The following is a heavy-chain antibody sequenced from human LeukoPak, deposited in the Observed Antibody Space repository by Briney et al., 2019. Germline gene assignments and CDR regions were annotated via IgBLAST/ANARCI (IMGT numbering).Heavy chain of an antibody. J-gene: IGHJ6*03. CDR2: IHYRGTT. Sequence: PSETLSLTCTVSGVSISSSKYYWGWIRQPPGKGREWIGTIHYRGTTYFNPSLKSRVTIFADTSKRQFSLNLRSVTAADTAVYYCARLYSYGPYYYYYMDVWGKGTTVTISS. V-gene: IGHV4-39*01. CDR1: GVSISSSKYY. D-gene: IGHD5-18*01. CDR3: ARLYSYGPYYYYYMDV.